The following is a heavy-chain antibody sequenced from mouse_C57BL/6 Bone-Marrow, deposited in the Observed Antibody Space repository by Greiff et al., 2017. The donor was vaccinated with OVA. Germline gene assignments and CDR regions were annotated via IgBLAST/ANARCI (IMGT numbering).Heavy chain of an antibody. Sequence: EVMLVESGGGLVQPGGSLKLSCAASGFTFSDYYMYWVRQTPEKRLEWVAYISNGGGSTYYPDTVKGRFTISRDNAKNTLYLQMSRLKSEDTAMYYCARDYDYDGDLSMDYWGQGTSVTVSS. CDR3: ARDYDYDGDLSMDY. J-gene: IGHJ4*01. D-gene: IGHD2-4*01. CDR1: GFTFSDYY. CDR2: ISNGGGST. V-gene: IGHV5-12*01.